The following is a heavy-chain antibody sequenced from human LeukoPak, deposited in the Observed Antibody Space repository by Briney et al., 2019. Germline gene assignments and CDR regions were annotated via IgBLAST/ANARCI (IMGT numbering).Heavy chain of an antibody. J-gene: IGHJ4*02. Sequence: GGSLRLSCAASGFIFGSYGTHWVRQAPGKGLEWMAFIRYDGRNKYSADSVKGRFTISRDKSKNTLYLQMNSLTPDDTAVYYCAKDLSTVTSRGDYWGQGSPVTVSS. CDR3: AKDLSTVTSRGDY. V-gene: IGHV3-30*02. CDR1: GFIFGSYG. CDR2: IRYDGRNK. D-gene: IGHD4-17*01.